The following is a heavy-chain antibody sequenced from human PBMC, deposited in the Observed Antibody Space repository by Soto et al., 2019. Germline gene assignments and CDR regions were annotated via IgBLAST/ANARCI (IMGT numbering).Heavy chain of an antibody. CDR2: INPNTGGT. Sequence: ASVKVSCKASGYTFTGYYMHWVRQAPGQGLEWVGWINPNTGGTNYAQKFQGWVTLSSDTSIGTAYMELSRLRSDGTAVYYCARAFGEIPFDYWGQGTLVTVSS. J-gene: IGHJ4*02. CDR3: ARAFGEIPFDY. V-gene: IGHV1-2*04. D-gene: IGHD3-10*01. CDR1: GYTFTGYY.